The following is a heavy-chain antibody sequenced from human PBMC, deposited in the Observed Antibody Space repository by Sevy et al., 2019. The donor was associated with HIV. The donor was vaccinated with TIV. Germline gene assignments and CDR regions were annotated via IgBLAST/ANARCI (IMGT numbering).Heavy chain of an antibody. CDR3: ARDAAVAGANWFDP. CDR1: GFIFSNYW. Sequence: GGSLRLPCAASGFIFSNYWMTWVRQSPGKGLEWVASIQRDGSDKYYVDSVKGRFTISRDNAKNSLYLQMNNLRVDDTALYYCARDAAVAGANWFDPWGQRTLVTVSS. CDR2: IQRDGSDK. J-gene: IGHJ5*02. D-gene: IGHD6-19*01. V-gene: IGHV3-7*03.